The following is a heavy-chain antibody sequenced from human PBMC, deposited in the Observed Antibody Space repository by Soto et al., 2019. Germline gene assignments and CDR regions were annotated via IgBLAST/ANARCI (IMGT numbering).Heavy chain of an antibody. V-gene: IGHV4-39*01. CDR3: AKVVVGATSHSDCDS. D-gene: IGHD2-15*01. CDR1: GGSIANTNCF. Sequence: SETLSLPCTVSGGSIANTNCFWAWIRQPPGRGLERIGRAAYSGGTYNHPSLKSRVTISVDTSKNQFSLKLTSVTAADTAVYYCAKVVVGATSHSDCDSWGQGTLVTVSS. J-gene: IGHJ4*02. CDR2: AAYSGGT.